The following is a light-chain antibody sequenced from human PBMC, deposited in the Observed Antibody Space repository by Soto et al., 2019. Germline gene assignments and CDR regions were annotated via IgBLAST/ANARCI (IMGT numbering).Light chain of an antibody. J-gene: IGKJ5*01. Sequence: LSVSPGEGATLSCPGRDVVSSHLAWYHQKPGQAPKLLIYDASTRATGVPARFSGCGSGTNFTLTVSSLQSEDIAVYYCQQHNSWPPNFGQGTRLEIK. V-gene: IGKV3-15*01. CDR2: DAS. CDR3: QQHNSWPPN. CDR1: DVVSSH.